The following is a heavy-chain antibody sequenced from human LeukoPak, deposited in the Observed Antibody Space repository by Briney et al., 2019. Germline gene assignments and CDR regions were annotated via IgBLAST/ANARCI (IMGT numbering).Heavy chain of an antibody. CDR2: INTDGSST. CDR1: GFTFSSYW. V-gene: IGHV3-74*01. D-gene: IGHD2-15*01. Sequence: PGGSLRLSCATSGFTFSSYWMHWVRQAPGKGLVWVSRINTDGSSTNYADSVKGRFTISRDNVKNSLYLQMNSLRAEDTAVYYCVRDNPRCCGVVPANIDDYWGQGTLVTVSS. CDR3: VRDNPRCCGVVPANIDDY. J-gene: IGHJ4*02.